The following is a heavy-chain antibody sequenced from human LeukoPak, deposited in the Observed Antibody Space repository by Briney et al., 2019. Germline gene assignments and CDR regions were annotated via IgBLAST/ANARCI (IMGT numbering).Heavy chain of an antibody. Sequence: SETLSLTCIVSDGSKNNYYWCWIRQPPGKGLEWIAYIHYTGVTNYNPFLKSRVTIPLDTSKNQFSLKLNSVTAADTAFYYCARILEGSGAAFDIWGQGTMVTVSS. J-gene: IGHJ3*02. V-gene: IGHV4-59*01. CDR2: IHYTGVT. D-gene: IGHD1-26*01. CDR3: ARILEGSGAAFDI. CDR1: DGSKNNYY.